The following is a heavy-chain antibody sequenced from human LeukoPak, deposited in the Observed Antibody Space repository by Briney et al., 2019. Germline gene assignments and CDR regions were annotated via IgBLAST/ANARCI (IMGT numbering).Heavy chain of an antibody. CDR3: AGDRSMVTAYDDALDM. CDR2: ISDVDTPP. V-gene: IGHV3-48*03. CDR1: GFTSSSYE. Sequence: SLRPSCARSGFTSSSYELNWVRQPPGRGMEWVSYISDVDTPPHYTDSVKGRFTISRDNVKNSVFLQMKSLTCEDTAVYYCAGDRSMVTAYDDALDMWGQGRMVIVSS. D-gene: IGHD2-21*02. J-gene: IGHJ3*02.